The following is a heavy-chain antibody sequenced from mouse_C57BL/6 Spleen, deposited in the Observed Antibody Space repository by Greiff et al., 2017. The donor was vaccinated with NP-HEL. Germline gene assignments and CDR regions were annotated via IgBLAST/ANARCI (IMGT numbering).Heavy chain of an antibody. D-gene: IGHD3-3*01. CDR1: GYTFTSYW. Sequence: VQLQQSGAELVKPGASVKLSCKASGYTFTSYWMQWVKQRPGQGLEWIGEIDPSDSYTNYNQKFKGKATLTVDTSSSTAYMQLSSLTSEDSAVYYCVGRNPYFDYWGQGTTLTVSS. J-gene: IGHJ2*01. V-gene: IGHV1-50*01. CDR3: VGRNPYFDY. CDR2: IDPSDSYT.